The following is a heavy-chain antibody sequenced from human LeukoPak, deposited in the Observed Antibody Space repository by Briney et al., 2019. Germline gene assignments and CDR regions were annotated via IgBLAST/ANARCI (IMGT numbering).Heavy chain of an antibody. CDR2: INHSGST. D-gene: IGHD3-22*01. Sequence: SETLSLTCAVYGGSFSGYYWSWIRQPPGKGLEWIGEINHSGSTNYNPSLKSRVTISVDTSKNQFSLKLSSVTAADTTVYYCARRTQGWLLLSNFDYWGQGTLVTVSS. CDR3: ARRTQGWLLLSNFDY. V-gene: IGHV4-34*01. J-gene: IGHJ4*02. CDR1: GGSFSGYY.